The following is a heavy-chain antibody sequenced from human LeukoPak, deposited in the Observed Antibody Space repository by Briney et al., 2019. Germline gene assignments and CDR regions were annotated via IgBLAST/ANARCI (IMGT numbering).Heavy chain of an antibody. Sequence: SETLSLTCTVSGGSISSTGPFWGWIRQPPGKGLEWIGSIYSGGITYYNPSLKSRVTISEDTSKNQFSLKMTSMTAADTAIYYCARPYSSGWYSWFDPWGQGTLVTVSS. CDR2: IYSGGIT. D-gene: IGHD6-19*01. J-gene: IGHJ5*02. CDR3: ARPYSSGWYSWFDP. CDR1: GGSISSTGPF. V-gene: IGHV4-39*07.